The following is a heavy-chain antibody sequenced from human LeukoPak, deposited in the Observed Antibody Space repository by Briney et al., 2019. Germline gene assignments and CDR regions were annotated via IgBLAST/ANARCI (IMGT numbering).Heavy chain of an antibody. J-gene: IGHJ3*02. Sequence: GGSLRLSCAASGFTFSSYNINWVRQAPGKGLEWVSSISSSSSYIYYADSVKGRFTISRDNAKNSVYLQMESLRAEDTAVYYCARFEFGAFDIWGQGTMVTVSS. V-gene: IGHV3-21*01. CDR3: ARFEFGAFDI. D-gene: IGHD3-10*01. CDR2: ISSSSSYI. CDR1: GFTFSSYN.